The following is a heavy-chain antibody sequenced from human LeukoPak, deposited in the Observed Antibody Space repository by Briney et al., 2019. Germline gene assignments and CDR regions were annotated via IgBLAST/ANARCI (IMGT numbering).Heavy chain of an antibody. CDR2: ISGSGGST. CDR3: AKGGRRSWIQLEYYFDY. J-gene: IGHJ4*02. D-gene: IGHD5-18*01. Sequence: PGGSLRLSCAASGFTFSSYAMSWVRQAPGKGLEWVSAISGSGGSTYYADSVKGRFTISRDNSKNTLYLQMNSLRAEDTAVYYCAKGGRRSWIQLEYYFDYWGQGTLVTVSS. V-gene: IGHV3-23*01. CDR1: GFTFSSYA.